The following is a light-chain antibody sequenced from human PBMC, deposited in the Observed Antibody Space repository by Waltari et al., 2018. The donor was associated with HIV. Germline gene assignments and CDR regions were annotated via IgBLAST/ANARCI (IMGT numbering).Light chain of an antibody. CDR3: QQRTGWPPALT. Sequence: IVLTQSPATLSLSPGERATLSCRASQRVSSYLAWYQQKPGRAPRLLIYEASNRATGVPARFSATGSGTDFTLTISSLDPDDSAVYYCQQRTGWPPALTFGGGTKVEI. CDR1: QRVSSY. V-gene: IGKV3-11*01. CDR2: EAS. J-gene: IGKJ4*01.